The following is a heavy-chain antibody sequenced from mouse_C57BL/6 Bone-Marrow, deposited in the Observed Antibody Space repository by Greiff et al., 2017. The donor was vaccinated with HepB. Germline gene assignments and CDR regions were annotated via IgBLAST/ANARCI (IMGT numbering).Heavy chain of an antibody. CDR2: IRLKSDNYAT. CDR3: TGRLGAWFAY. V-gene: IGHV6-3*01. Sequence: EVQLQQSGGGLVQPGGSMKLSCVASGFTFSNYWMNWVRQSPEKGLEWVAQIRLKSDNYATHYAESVKGRFTISRDDSKSSVYLQMNNLRAEDTGIYYCTGRLGAWFAYWGQGTLVTVSA. J-gene: IGHJ3*01. CDR1: GFTFSNYW. D-gene: IGHD2-4*01.